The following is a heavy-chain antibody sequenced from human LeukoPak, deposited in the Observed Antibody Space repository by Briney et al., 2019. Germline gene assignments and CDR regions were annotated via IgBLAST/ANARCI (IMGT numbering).Heavy chain of an antibody. Sequence: GASVKVSCKASGYTFTGYYMYWVRQAPGQGLDWMGWINPKSGGTNYAQKFQGRVTMTRDTSISTAYMELRRLRSDDTAVYYCARIAVAGNNWFDPWGQGTLVTVSS. V-gene: IGHV1-2*02. J-gene: IGHJ5*02. D-gene: IGHD6-19*01. CDR3: ARIAVAGNNWFDP. CDR2: INPKSGGT. CDR1: GYTFTGYY.